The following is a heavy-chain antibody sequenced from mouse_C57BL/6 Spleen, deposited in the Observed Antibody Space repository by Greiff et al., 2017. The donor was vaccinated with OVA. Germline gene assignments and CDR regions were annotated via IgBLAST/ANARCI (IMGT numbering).Heavy chain of an antibody. J-gene: IGHJ2*01. Sequence: EVNLVESGGGLVKPGGSLKLSCAASGFTFSDYGMHWVRQAPEKGLEWVAYISSGSSTIYYADTVKGRFTISRDNAKNTLFLQMTSLRSEDTAMYYCAISYGSNLDYWGQGTTLTVSS. CDR3: AISYGSNLDY. CDR2: ISSGSSTI. D-gene: IGHD1-1*01. V-gene: IGHV5-17*01. CDR1: GFTFSDYG.